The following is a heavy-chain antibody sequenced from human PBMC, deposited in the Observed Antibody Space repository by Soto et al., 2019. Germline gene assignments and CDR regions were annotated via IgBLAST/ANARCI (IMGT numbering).Heavy chain of an antibody. V-gene: IGHV4-30-2*01. CDR3: ASRLRYCSGGSCYPYYYGMDV. Sequence: QLQLQESGSGLVKPSQTLSLTCAVSGGSISSGGYSWSWSRQPPGKGLESIGYIYHSGSTYYNPSLKSRVTISVDRSKNQFSLKLSSVTAADTAVYYCASRLRYCSGGSCYPYYYGMDVWGHGTTVTVSS. D-gene: IGHD2-15*01. CDR2: IYHSGST. J-gene: IGHJ6*02. CDR1: GGSISSGGYS.